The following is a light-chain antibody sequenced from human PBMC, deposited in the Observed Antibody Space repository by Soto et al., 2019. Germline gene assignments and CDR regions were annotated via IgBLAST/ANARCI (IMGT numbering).Light chain of an antibody. CDR2: GAS. Sequence: SEIALVPATLSVSPLQGATLSCMASHGSGTALAWYQQKPGQTPRLLMYGASIRATGVPARFSGSASGTEFTLTITSLESEDFAVYYCQHHSDWPLTFGGGTKVDI. CDR3: QHHSDWPLT. CDR1: HGSGTA. V-gene: IGKV3D-15*01. J-gene: IGKJ4*01.